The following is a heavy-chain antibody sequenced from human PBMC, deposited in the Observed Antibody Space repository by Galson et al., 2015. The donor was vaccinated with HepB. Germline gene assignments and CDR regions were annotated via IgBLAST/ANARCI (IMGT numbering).Heavy chain of an antibody. V-gene: IGHV1-18*01. Sequence: SVKVSCKASGYTFTSYGISWVRQAPGQGLEWMGWISAYNGNTNYAQKLQGRVTMTTDTSTSTAYMELRSLRSDDTAVYYCAASRAVSGYYYYGMDVWGQGTTVTVSS. CDR2: ISAYNGNT. J-gene: IGHJ6*02. CDR3: AASRAVSGYYYYGMDV. CDR1: GYTFTSYG. D-gene: IGHD4-11*01.